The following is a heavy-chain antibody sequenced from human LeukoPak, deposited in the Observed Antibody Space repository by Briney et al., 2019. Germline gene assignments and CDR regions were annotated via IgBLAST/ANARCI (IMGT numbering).Heavy chain of an antibody. Sequence: PSETLSLTCTVSGGSISSSSYYWGWIRQPPGKGLEWIGSIYYSGNTYYNPSLQSRVTISVDTSKNQFSLKLSSVTAADTAVYYCATLHPRRDGFSTEAWHFDYWGQGTLVTVSS. V-gene: IGHV4-39*01. J-gene: IGHJ4*02. CDR2: IYYSGNT. D-gene: IGHD5-24*01. CDR3: ATLHPRRDGFSTEAWHFDY. CDR1: GGSISSSSYY.